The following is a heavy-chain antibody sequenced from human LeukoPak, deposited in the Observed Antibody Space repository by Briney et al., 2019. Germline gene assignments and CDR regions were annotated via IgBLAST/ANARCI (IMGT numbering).Heavy chain of an antibody. V-gene: IGHV1-46*01. Sequence: ASVKVSCKASGYTFTSYYMHWVRQAPGQGLEWMGIINPSGGSTSYAQKFQGRVTMTRDTSTSTVYMELSSLRSKDTAVYYCARGDATYYYDSSGYSGYWGQGTLVTVSS. CDR3: ARGDATYYYDSSGYSGY. D-gene: IGHD3-22*01. CDR2: INPSGGST. J-gene: IGHJ4*02. CDR1: GYTFTSYY.